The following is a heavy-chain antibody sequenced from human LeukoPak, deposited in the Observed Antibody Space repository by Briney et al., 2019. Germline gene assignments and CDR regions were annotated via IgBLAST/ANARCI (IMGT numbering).Heavy chain of an antibody. J-gene: IGHJ4*01. CDR2: IHYSGST. Sequence: PSETLSLTCTVSGGSISSYYWSWIRQPPGKGLEWIGYIHYSGSTNYNPSLKTRVTISVDTSKNQFSLKLNSVTAADTAVYYCAGHTTVTTHLHYWGQGTLVTVSS. CDR3: AGHTTVTTHLHY. D-gene: IGHD4-17*01. V-gene: IGHV4-59*01. CDR1: GGSISSYY.